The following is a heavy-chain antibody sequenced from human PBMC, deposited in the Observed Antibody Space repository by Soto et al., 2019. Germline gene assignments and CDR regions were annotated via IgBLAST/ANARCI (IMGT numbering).Heavy chain of an antibody. CDR2: ISAYNGNT. Sequence: GAPVKGSCKASGYTFTSYAISWVRQTPGQGREWMGWISAYNGNTKYAQDFQGRVTMTTDTSTNTAYMELRSLRSDDTAVYYCARDGVAGTTGISAYWGQGTLVTVSS. J-gene: IGHJ4*02. CDR1: GYTFTSYA. D-gene: IGHD1-7*01. CDR3: ARDGVAGTTGISAY. V-gene: IGHV1-18*01.